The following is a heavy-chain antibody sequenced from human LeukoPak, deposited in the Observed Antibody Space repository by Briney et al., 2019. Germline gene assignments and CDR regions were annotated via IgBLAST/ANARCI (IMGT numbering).Heavy chain of an antibody. D-gene: IGHD3-10*01. CDR1: GFTFSRYW. CDR3: ARGGGIIRYGMDV. J-gene: IGHJ6*02. V-gene: IGHV3-23*01. Sequence: GGSLRLSCVGSGFTFSRYWLNWVRQAPGKGLEWVSAISNNGGYTYYADSVQGRFTISRGNSKSTLCLQMNSLRAEDTAVYYCARGGGIIRYGMDVWGQGTTVTVSS. CDR2: ISNNGGYT.